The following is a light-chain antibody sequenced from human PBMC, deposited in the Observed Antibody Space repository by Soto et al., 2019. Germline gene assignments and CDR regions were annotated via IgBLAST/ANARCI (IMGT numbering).Light chain of an antibody. V-gene: IGKV3-11*01. CDR1: QAVNTR. CDR2: LAS. Sequence: EIVLTQSPATLSSFPGDRVTLSCRASQAVNTRLAWYQHKPGQAPRPLIYLASNRAAGVPARFSGSGSGTDFTLTISDVEPEDFAVYYCHHRQSWPLTFGQGTTVDIK. J-gene: IGKJ1*01. CDR3: HHRQSWPLT.